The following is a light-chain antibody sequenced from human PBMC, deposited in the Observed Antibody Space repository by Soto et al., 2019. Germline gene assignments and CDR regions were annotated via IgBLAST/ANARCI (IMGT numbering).Light chain of an antibody. CDR1: QSISRS. CDR3: HQYNSWPPGT. V-gene: IGKV3-15*01. J-gene: IGKJ2*01. Sequence: TQSPAVRSMLSCGASSQSISRSLAWYQQKPGQAPRLLISDASTRATGIPARFSGSGSGTEFTLTISSLQSEDFALYYCHQYNSWPPGTFGQGTKVDIK. CDR2: DAS.